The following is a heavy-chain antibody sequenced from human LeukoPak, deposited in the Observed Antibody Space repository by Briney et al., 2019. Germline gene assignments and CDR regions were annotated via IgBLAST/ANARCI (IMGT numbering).Heavy chain of an antibody. Sequence: GASVKVSCKASGYTFTGHGISWVRQAPGQGLEWMGWISAYNGDTKYAQNFQGRVTITTDTSTTTAYMELRSLRSDDTAVYYCARDPSNTSGNYPYFDYWGQGTLVTVSS. J-gene: IGHJ4*02. D-gene: IGHD3-22*01. CDR2: ISAYNGDT. V-gene: IGHV1-18*01. CDR1: GYTFTGHG. CDR3: ARDPSNTSGNYPYFDY.